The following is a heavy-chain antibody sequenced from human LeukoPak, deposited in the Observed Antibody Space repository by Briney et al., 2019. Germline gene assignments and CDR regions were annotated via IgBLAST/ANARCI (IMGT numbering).Heavy chain of an antibody. Sequence: GGSLRLSCAASGFTFSAFAMHWVRQTPGKGLEYVSSISSGGDYTYYAISVKDRFIISRDNAKNTLFLQMGSLRPEDMAVYYCARDRGSGGRDLDYWGQGTLVTVSS. CDR3: ARDRGSGGRDLDY. J-gene: IGHJ4*02. CDR1: GFTFSAFA. D-gene: IGHD2-15*01. V-gene: IGHV3-64*01. CDR2: ISSGGDYT.